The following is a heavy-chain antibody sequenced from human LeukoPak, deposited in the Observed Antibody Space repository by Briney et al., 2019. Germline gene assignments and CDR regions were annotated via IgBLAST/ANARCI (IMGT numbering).Heavy chain of an antibody. CDR2: IYTSGST. J-gene: IGHJ5*02. Sequence: SETLSLTCTVSGGSISSYYWSWIRQPPGKGLEWTGYIYTSGSTNYNPSLKSRVTISVDTSKNQFSLKLSSVTAADTAVYYCARNGVLWFGDARWFDPWGQGTLVTVSS. CDR3: ARNGVLWFGDARWFDP. CDR1: GGSISSYY. V-gene: IGHV4-4*09. D-gene: IGHD3-10*01.